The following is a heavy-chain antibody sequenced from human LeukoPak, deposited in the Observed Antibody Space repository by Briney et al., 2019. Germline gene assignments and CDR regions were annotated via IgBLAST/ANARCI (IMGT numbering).Heavy chain of an antibody. Sequence: GSLRLSCAASGFTFSSYSMNWIRQPPGKGLEWIGEISHSGSTNYNPSLKSRVTISVDTSKNQFSLKLSSVTAADTAVYYCARGDSSGHYFDYWGQGTLVTVSS. D-gene: IGHD6-19*01. V-gene: IGHV4-34*01. J-gene: IGHJ4*02. CDR2: ISHSGST. CDR3: ARGDSSGHYFDY. CDR1: GFTFSSYS.